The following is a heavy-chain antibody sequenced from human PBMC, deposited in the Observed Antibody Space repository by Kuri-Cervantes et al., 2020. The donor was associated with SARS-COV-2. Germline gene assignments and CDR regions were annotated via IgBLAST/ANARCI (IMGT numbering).Heavy chain of an antibody. CDR1: GYTFTGYY. CDR3: ATVGATPDYFDY. D-gene: IGHD1-26*01. Sequence: ASVRVSCKASGYTFTGYYMHWVRQAPGQGLEWMGGFDPEDGETIYAQKFQGRVTMTEDTSTDTAYMELSSLRSEDTAVYYCATVGATPDYFDYWGQGTLVTVSS. J-gene: IGHJ4*02. CDR2: FDPEDGET. V-gene: IGHV1-24*01.